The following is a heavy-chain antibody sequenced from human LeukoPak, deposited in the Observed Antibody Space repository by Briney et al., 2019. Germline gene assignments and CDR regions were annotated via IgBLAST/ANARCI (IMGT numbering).Heavy chain of an antibody. Sequence: PGGSLRLSCEASGFTVGSTYITWVRQAPGKGLEWVSVIYSGGSTKYADSVKARFTISRDTSKNTVYLQMNNLRAEDTAVYYCARATLDNWGQGTLVTVSS. CDR3: ARATLDN. V-gene: IGHV3-53*01. CDR1: GFTVGSTY. CDR2: IYSGGST. J-gene: IGHJ4*02.